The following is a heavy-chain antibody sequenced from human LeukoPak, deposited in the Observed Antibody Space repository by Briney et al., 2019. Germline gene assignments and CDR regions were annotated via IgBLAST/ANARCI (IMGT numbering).Heavy chain of an antibody. CDR3: ARIPNSANFPNWFDP. D-gene: IGHD4/OR15-4a*01. J-gene: IGHJ5*02. V-gene: IGHV3-21*01. CDR1: GFTFTNYN. CDR2: ISGTNSYI. Sequence: PGGSLRLSCAASGFTFTNYNMNWVRQAPGKGLEWVSSISGTNSYIYYADSVKGRFTISRDNAKYSLYLQMNSLRAEDTAVYYCARIPNSANFPNWFDPWGQGTLVTVSS.